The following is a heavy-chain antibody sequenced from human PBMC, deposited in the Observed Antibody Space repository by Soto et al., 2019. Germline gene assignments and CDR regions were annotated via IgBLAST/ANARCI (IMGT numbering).Heavy chain of an antibody. V-gene: IGHV3-15*01. CDR3: TTAAYGGNPDAFDI. CDR2: IKSKTDGGTT. D-gene: IGHD2-15*01. CDR1: GFTFSNAW. Sequence: EVQLVESGGGLVKPGGSLRLSCAASGFTFSNAWMSWVRQAPGKGLEWVGRIKSKTDGGTTDDAAPVKGRFTISRDDSKNTLYLQMNSLKTEDTAVYYCTTAAYGGNPDAFDIWGQGTMVTVSS. J-gene: IGHJ3*02.